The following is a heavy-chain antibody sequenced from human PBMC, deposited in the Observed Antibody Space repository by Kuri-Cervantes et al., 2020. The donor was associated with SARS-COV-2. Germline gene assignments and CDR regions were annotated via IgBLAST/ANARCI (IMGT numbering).Heavy chain of an antibody. CDR2: FDPEDGET. D-gene: IGHD2-2*01. Sequence: ASVKVSCKVSGYTLTELSMHWVRQAPGKGLEWMGGFDPEDGETIYAQKFQGRVTMTEDTSTDTAYMELSSLRSEDTAVYYCARAVPAAPNDAFDIWGQGTMVTVSS. CDR3: ARAVPAAPNDAFDI. CDR1: GYTLTELS. V-gene: IGHV1-24*01. J-gene: IGHJ3*02.